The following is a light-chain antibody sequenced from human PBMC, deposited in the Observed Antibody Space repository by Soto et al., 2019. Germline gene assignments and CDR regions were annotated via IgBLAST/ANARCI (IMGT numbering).Light chain of an antibody. CDR1: QSISSW. CDR2: KAS. J-gene: IGKJ1*01. CDR3: QQYNSYSQT. Sequence: DIQMTQSPSTLSASVGDRVTITWRASQSISSWLAWYQQKPGKAPKLLIYKASSLESGVPSRFSGSGSGTEFTLTISSLQPDDFATYYCQQYNSYSQTFGQGTKV. V-gene: IGKV1-5*03.